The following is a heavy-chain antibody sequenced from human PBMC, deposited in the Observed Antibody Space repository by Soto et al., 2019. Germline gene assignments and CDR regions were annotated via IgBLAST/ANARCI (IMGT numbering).Heavy chain of an antibody. J-gene: IGHJ4*02. CDR3: ARGGLLGKVKYYFDY. CDR1: GGTFSSYA. CDR2: IIPIFGTA. V-gene: IGHV1-69*01. Sequence: QVQLVQSGAEVKKPGSSVKVSCKASGGTFSSYAISWVRQAPGQGLEWMGGIIPIFGTANYAQKFQGRVTITADESTRTAYMELRSLRSEDTAVYYCARGGLLGKVKYYFDYWGQGTLVTVSS. D-gene: IGHD2-15*01.